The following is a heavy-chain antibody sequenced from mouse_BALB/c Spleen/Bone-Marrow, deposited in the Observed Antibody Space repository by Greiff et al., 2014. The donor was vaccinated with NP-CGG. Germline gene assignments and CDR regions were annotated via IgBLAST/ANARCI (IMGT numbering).Heavy chain of an antibody. V-gene: IGHV2-2*02. J-gene: IGHJ2*01. CDR3: ARNWDY. CDR1: GFSLTSYG. Sequence: QVQLQQPGPGLVQPSQSLSITCTVSGFSLTSYGVHWVRQSPGKGLEWLGVIWRGGSTDYNAAFISRLSISKDNSKSQVFFKINSLQANYTARYYCARNWDYWGQGTTLTVSS. CDR2: IWRGGST.